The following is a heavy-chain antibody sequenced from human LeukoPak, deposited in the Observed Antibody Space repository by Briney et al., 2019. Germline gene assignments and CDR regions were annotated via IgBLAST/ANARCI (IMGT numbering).Heavy chain of an antibody. Sequence: ASVKVSCKASGYTFTGYYMHWVRQAPGQGLEWMGWINPNSGGTNYAQKFQGRVTMTRDTSISTAYMDLSGLRSDDTAVYYCARVREYSSSRGSFDYWGQGTLVTVSS. CDR1: GYTFTGYY. CDR2: INPNSGGT. D-gene: IGHD6-13*01. CDR3: ARVREYSSSRGSFDY. J-gene: IGHJ4*02. V-gene: IGHV1-2*02.